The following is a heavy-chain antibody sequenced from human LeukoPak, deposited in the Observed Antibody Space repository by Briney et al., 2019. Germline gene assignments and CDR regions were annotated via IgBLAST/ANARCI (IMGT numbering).Heavy chain of an antibody. CDR3: AKDRQGLFFDY. D-gene: IGHD6-19*01. V-gene: IGHV3-23*01. CDR2: ISGSDGGT. J-gene: IGHJ4*02. CDR1: GFTFSNYS. Sequence: GGSLRLSCAASGFTFSNYSMSWVRQAPGKGLEWVSSISGSDGGTYYADSVKGRFTISRDNAKNTLYLQMNSLRAEDTAVYYRAKDRQGLFFDYWGQGTLVTVSP.